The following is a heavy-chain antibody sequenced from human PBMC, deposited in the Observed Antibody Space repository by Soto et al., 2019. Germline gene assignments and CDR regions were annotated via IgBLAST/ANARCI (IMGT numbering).Heavy chain of an antibody. V-gene: IGHV3-48*02. D-gene: IGHD2-2*01. CDR1: GFTFSSYS. J-gene: IGHJ5*02. Sequence: EVQLVESGGGLVQPGGSLRLSCAASGFTFSSYSMNWVRQAPGKGLEWVSYISSSSSTIYYADSVKGRFTISRDNAKNSLYLQMNSLRDEETAVYYCARDLQDIVLVPAAIEDHWFDPWGQGTLVTVSS. CDR2: ISSSSSTI. CDR3: ARDLQDIVLVPAAIEDHWFDP.